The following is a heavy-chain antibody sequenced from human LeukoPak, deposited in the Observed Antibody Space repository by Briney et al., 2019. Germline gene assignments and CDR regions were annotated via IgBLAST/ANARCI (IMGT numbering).Heavy chain of an antibody. J-gene: IGHJ4*02. CDR3: ARATPEGGIFRPSLDY. Sequence: SETLSLTCTVSGGSISSGGYYWSWIRQHPGKGLEWIGYIYYSGSTYYNPSLKSRVTISVDTSKNQFSLKLSSVTAADTAVYYCARATPEGGIFRPSLDYWGQGTLVTVSS. D-gene: IGHD3-3*01. V-gene: IGHV4-31*03. CDR2: IYYSGST. CDR1: GGSISSGGYY.